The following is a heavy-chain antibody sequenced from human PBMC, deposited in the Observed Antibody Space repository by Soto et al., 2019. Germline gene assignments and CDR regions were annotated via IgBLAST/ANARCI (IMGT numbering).Heavy chain of an antibody. CDR2: IIPIFGTA. D-gene: IGHD2-2*01. CDR3: ARLGDCSSTSCYTYYYYYGMDV. J-gene: IGHJ6*02. V-gene: IGHV1-69*01. Sequence: QVQLVQSGAEVKKPGSSVKVSCKASGGTFSSYAISWVRQAPGQGLEWMGEIIPIFGTANYAQKFQGRVTITADESTTTAYMELSSLKSEDTAVYYCARLGDCSSTSCYTYYYYYGMDVWGQGTTVTVSS. CDR1: GGTFSSYA.